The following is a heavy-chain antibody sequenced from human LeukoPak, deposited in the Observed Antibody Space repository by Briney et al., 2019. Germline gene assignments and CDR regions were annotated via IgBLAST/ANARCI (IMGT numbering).Heavy chain of an antibody. CDR3: ARTETRYDSSGYYYGDYFDY. J-gene: IGHJ4*02. CDR2: IWYDGSNK. D-gene: IGHD3-22*01. V-gene: IGHV3-33*01. Sequence: GGSLRLSCAASGFTFSSYGMHWVRQAPGKGLEWVAVIWYDGSNKYYADSVKRRFTISRDNAKNSLYLQMNSLRDEDTAVYYCARTETRYDSSGYYYGDYFDYWGQGTLVTVSS. CDR1: GFTFSSYG.